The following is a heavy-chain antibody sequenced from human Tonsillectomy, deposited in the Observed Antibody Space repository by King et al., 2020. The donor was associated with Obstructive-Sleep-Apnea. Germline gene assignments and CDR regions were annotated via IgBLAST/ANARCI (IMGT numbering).Heavy chain of an antibody. CDR3: ARVGGDWYFDL. CDR1: GGFITSSSFF. D-gene: IGHD2-15*01. CDR2: ISYSGGT. V-gene: IGHV4-39*07. Sequence: QLQESGPGLVKPSETLSLTCPFAGGFITSSSFFLGWVRQPPRKGPGGVGRISYSGGTFYNPSLKSRVTISVDTSKNQFSLRLSSVTAADTAVYYCARVGGDWYFDLWGRGTLVTVSS. J-gene: IGHJ2*01.